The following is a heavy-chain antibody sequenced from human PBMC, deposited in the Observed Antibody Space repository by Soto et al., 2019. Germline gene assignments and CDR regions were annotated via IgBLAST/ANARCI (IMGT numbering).Heavy chain of an antibody. D-gene: IGHD5-18*01. V-gene: IGHV1-46*01. CDR2: INPCGGST. Sequence: ASVKVSCKASGYTFTSYYMHWVRQAPGQGLEWMGIINPCGGSTSYAQKFQGRVTMTRDTSTSTVYMELSSLRSEDTAVYYCARDSYSYGPRDYWGQGTLVTVSS. CDR3: ARDSYSYGPRDY. CDR1: GYTFTSYY. J-gene: IGHJ4*02.